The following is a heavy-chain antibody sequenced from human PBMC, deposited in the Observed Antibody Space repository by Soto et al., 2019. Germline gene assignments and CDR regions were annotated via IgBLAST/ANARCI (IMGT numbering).Heavy chain of an antibody. CDR2: ISRDGSNE. CDR1: GFTFSSYF. CDR3: AKEGGLSGSYYISSSYYFDY. Sequence: GGSLILSCAASGFTFSSYFIHWVRQTPDKGLEWVAFISRDGSNEYYADSVKGRFTISRDNSKNTLYLQMNSLRAEDTSVYYCAKEGGLSGSYYISSSYYFDYWGQGTLVTVSS. V-gene: IGHV3-30*04. D-gene: IGHD1-26*01. J-gene: IGHJ4*02.